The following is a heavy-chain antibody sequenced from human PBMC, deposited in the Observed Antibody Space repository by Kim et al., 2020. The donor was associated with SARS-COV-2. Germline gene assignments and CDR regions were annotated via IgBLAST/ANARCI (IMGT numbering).Heavy chain of an antibody. Sequence: GRFTISRDNSKNTLYLQMNSLRAEDTAVYYCARESCSSTSCTHWYYGMDVWGQGTTVTVSS. CDR3: ARESCSSTSCTHWYYGMDV. J-gene: IGHJ6*02. V-gene: IGHV3-30*01. D-gene: IGHD2-2*01.